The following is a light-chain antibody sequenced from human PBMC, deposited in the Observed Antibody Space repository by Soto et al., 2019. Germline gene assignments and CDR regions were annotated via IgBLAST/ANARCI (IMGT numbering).Light chain of an antibody. J-gene: IGKJ3*01. CDR3: QQYGTSLFS. V-gene: IGKV3-15*01. Sequence: IVMSMSPATLSVSPGERATLSCRASQSVSSNLAWYQQKPGQAPRLLIYGASTRATGIPARFSGSGSGTEFPPTISILQAEDFTEYYCQQYGTSLFSFGPGTKVDIK. CDR1: QSVSSN. CDR2: GAS.